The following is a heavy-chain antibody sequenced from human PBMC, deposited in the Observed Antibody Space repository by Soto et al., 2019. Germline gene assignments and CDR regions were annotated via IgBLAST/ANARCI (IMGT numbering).Heavy chain of an antibody. CDR1: GGSIRNYY. CDR2: IYYSGST. V-gene: IGHV4-59*08. Sequence: SETLSLTCTVSGGSIRNYYWSWIRQPPGKGLEWIGYIYYSGSTNYNPSLKSRVTISVDTSKNQFSLKLSSVTAADTAVYYCARGLLSSWYGGFDYPGQGTLVTVPS. J-gene: IGHJ4*02. D-gene: IGHD6-13*01. CDR3: ARGLLSSWYGGFDY.